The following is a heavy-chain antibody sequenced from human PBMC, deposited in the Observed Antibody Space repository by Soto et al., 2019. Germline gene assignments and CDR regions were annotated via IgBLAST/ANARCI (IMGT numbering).Heavy chain of an antibody. CDR3: ARSTAARGFQH. D-gene: IGHD4-17*01. CDR2: ISAYNGNT. CDR1: GGSFSSYT. V-gene: IGHV1-18*01. J-gene: IGHJ1*01. Sequence: ASVKVSCKASGGSFSSYTISWVRQDPGQGLKWMGWISAYNGNTNYAQKLQGRVTMTTDTSTSTAYMELRSLRSLDTAVYYCARSTAARGFQHWGQGTLVTVSP.